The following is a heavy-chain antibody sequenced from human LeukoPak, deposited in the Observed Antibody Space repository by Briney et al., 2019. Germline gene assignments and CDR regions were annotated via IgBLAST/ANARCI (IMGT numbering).Heavy chain of an antibody. CDR2: ISGSGGST. CDR1: GFTFSSYA. J-gene: IGHJ4*02. Sequence: GRSLRLSCAASGFTFSSYAMSWVRQAPGKGLEWVSVISGSGGSTYYADSVKGRFTISRDNSKSTLYLQMNSLRAEDTALYYCAKDVRYFDWFVFDYWGQGTLVTVSS. D-gene: IGHD3-9*01. CDR3: AKDVRYFDWFVFDY. V-gene: IGHV3-23*01.